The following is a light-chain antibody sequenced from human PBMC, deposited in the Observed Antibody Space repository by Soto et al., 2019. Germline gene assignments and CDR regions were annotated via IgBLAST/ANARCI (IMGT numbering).Light chain of an antibody. J-gene: IGKJ1*01. Sequence: DIVMTQSPDSLAVSLGERATINCKSSQSVLYSSNNNNYLAWYQQKPGQPPKLLIYWASTRESGVPDRFSGSESGTDFTLTISSLQDEDVAVYYCQQYYSTPWTFGQGTKVEIK. CDR2: WAS. CDR1: QSVLYSSNNNNY. CDR3: QQYYSTPWT. V-gene: IGKV4-1*01.